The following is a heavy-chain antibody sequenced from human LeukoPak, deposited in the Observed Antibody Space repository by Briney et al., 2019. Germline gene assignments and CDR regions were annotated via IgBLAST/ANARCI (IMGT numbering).Heavy chain of an antibody. Sequence: PGGSLRLSCAAAGFNFRSFGMHWVRQAPGKGLEWVALIGYDGSNEFEAESVKGRFTVSRDNSMNIVYLQMNSLRVDDTAFYYCARGAKELDSWGQGTLVTVSS. D-gene: IGHD4/OR15-4a*01. CDR2: IGYDGSNE. V-gene: IGHV3-33*03. CDR3: ARGAKELDS. CDR1: GFNFRSFG. J-gene: IGHJ4*02.